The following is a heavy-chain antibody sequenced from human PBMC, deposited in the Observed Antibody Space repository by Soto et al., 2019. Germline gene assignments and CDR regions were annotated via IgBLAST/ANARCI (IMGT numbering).Heavy chain of an antibody. CDR3: TVWGSGNDFGAA. CDR2: SKNKADSYTT. J-gene: IGHJ4*02. V-gene: IGHV3-72*01. CDR1: GFTFSDHY. D-gene: IGHD3-10*01. Sequence: EVQLVESGGGLVQPGGSLRLSCAASGFTFSDHYMDWVRQAPGKRLEWVGRSKNKADSYTTEYAASVKGRFTISRDGSKTSLFLQMNSLKTEDTAVYYCTVWGSGNDFGAAWGQGILVTVSS.